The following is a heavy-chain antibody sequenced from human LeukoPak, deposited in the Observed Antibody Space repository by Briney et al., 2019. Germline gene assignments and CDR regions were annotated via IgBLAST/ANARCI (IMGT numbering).Heavy chain of an antibody. Sequence: PGGSLRLSCAASGFTFSSYAMSWVRQAPGKGLEWVSAISGSGGSTYYADSVKGRFTISRDNSKNTLYLQMNSLRAEDTAVYYCAKRPYYGSVWGYFDYWGQGTLVTVSS. D-gene: IGHD3-10*01. CDR1: GFTFSSYA. CDR2: ISGSGGST. CDR3: AKRPYYGSVWGYFDY. V-gene: IGHV3-23*01. J-gene: IGHJ4*02.